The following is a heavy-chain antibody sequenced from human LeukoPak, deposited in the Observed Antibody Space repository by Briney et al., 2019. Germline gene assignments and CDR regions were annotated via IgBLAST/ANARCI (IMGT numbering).Heavy chain of an antibody. CDR2: INDGGGAT. Sequence: GGSLRLSCAASGFTFTNYALSWVRQAPGKGLEWVSAINDGGGATYYADSVKGRFTISRDNSKNTLYLQVNSLRAEDTAVYYCAKYRYGSGSFYTSPFDYWGQGTLVTVSS. J-gene: IGHJ4*02. D-gene: IGHD3-10*01. V-gene: IGHV3-23*01. CDR3: AKYRYGSGSFYTSPFDY. CDR1: GFTFTNYA.